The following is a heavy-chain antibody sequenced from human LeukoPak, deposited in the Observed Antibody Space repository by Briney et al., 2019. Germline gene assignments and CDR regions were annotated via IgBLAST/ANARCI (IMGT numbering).Heavy chain of an antibody. CDR3: AKDTQLVLDAFDI. CDR2: ISYDGSNK. CDR1: GFTFSSYA. J-gene: IGHJ3*02. V-gene: IGHV3-30-3*01. D-gene: IGHD6-13*01. Sequence: GGSLRLSCAASGFTFSSYAMHWVRQAPGKGLEWVAVISYDGSNKYYADSVKGRFTISRDNAKNSLYLQMNSLRAEDTALYYCAKDTQLVLDAFDIWGQGTMVTVSS.